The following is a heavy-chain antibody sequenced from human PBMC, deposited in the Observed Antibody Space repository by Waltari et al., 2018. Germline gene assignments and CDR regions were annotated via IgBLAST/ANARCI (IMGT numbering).Heavy chain of an antibody. D-gene: IGHD5-12*01. CDR2: FDPEDGET. V-gene: IGHV1-24*01. CDR3: ATGIDGYNYFDY. Sequence: HWVRQAPGKGLEWMGGFDPEDGETIYAQKFQGRVTMTEDTSTDTAYMELSSLRSEDTAVYYCATGIDGYNYFDYWGQGTLVTVSS. J-gene: IGHJ4*02.